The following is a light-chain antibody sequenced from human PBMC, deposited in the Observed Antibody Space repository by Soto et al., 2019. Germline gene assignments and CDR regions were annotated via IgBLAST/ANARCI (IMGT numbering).Light chain of an antibody. J-gene: IGLJ1*01. CDR3: CSYAGSSTLYV. V-gene: IGLV2-23*02. CDR2: EVS. Sequence: QSALTQPASVSGSPGQSITISCTGTSSEDGSYNLLSWYQQHPGKATKLMIYEVSKRPSAVSNRINGSKTGNTASLTISGLQAEDEADYYCCSYAGSSTLYVFGTGTKVTVL. CDR1: SSEDGSYNL.